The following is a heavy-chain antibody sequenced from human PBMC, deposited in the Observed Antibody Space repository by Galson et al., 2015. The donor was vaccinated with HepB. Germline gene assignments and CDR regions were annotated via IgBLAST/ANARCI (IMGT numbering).Heavy chain of an antibody. CDR3: AKSLRGVPSGMDV. D-gene: IGHD3-10*01. CDR2: ISGSGGST. Sequence: SLRLSCAASGFTFSSYAMSWVRQAPGKGLEWVSAISGSGGSTYYADSVKGRFTISRDNSKNTLYLQMDSLRAEDTALYYCAKSLRGVPSGMDVWGQGTTVTVSS. CDR1: GFTFSSYA. V-gene: IGHV3-23*01. J-gene: IGHJ6*02.